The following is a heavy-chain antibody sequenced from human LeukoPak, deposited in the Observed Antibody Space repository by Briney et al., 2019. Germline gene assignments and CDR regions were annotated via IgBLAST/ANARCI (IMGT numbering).Heavy chain of an antibody. J-gene: IGHJ4*02. CDR2: IYPGDSDT. V-gene: IGHV5-51*01. Sequence: GESLKISCKGSGYSFTHYWIGWVRQMPGKGLEWMGIIYPGDSDTRYSPSFQGQVTTSADKSISTAYLQRNSLKASDTAMYYCARQDGSAWYYFDYWGQGTLVTVSS. D-gene: IGHD6-19*01. CDR1: GYSFTHYW. CDR3: ARQDGSAWYYFDY.